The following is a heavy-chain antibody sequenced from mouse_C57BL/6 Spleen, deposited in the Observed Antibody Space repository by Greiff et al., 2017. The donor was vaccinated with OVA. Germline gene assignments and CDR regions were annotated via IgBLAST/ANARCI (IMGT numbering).Heavy chain of an antibody. D-gene: IGHD3-2*02. V-gene: IGHV1-69*01. Sequence: QVQLQQPGAELVMPGASVKLSCKASGYTFTSYWMHWVKQRPGQGLEWIGEIDPSDSYTNYNQKFKGKSTLTVDKSSSTAYMQLSSLTSEDSAVYYCASPDSSGYGGFAYWGQGTLVTVFA. CDR3: ASPDSSGYGGFAY. CDR2: IDPSDSYT. CDR1: GYTFTSYW. J-gene: IGHJ3*01.